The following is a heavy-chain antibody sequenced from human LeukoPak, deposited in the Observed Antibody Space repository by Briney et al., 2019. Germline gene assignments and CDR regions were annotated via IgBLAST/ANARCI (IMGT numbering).Heavy chain of an antibody. CDR1: GVSITSGTYY. CDR3: ARASETAMVTL. Sequence: SETLSLTCTVSGVSITSGTYYWTWIRQPAGKGLEWIGRIYSTGRVNYNPSLKSRVTMLLDTSKNHISLKLTSVTAADTAIYFCARASETAMVTLWGQGTLVTVSS. V-gene: IGHV4-61*02. D-gene: IGHD5-18*01. CDR2: IYSTGRV. J-gene: IGHJ4*02.